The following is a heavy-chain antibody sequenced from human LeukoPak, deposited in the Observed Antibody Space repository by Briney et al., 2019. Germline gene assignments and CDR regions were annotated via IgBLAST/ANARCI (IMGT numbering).Heavy chain of an antibody. CDR2: IWYDGSNK. J-gene: IGHJ4*02. Sequence: GGSLRLSCAASGFTFSSYGMHWVRQAPGKGLEWVAVIWYDGSNKYYADSVKGRFTISRDNAKNSLYLQMNSLRAEDTAVYYCARESQQLVTIDYWGQGTLVTVSS. CDR1: GFTFSSYG. D-gene: IGHD6-13*01. V-gene: IGHV3-33*01. CDR3: ARESQQLVTIDY.